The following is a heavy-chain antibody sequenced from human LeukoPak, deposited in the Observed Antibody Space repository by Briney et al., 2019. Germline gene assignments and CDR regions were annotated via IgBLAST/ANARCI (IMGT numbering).Heavy chain of an antibody. D-gene: IGHD3-22*01. CDR1: GGSFSGYY. V-gene: IGHV4-34*01. Sequence: SETLSLTCAVYGGSFSGYYWSWIRQPPGKGLEWIGEINHSGSTNYNPSLKSRVTISVDTSKNQFSLKLSSVTAADTAVYYCAKAALSSMIVGMDVWGKGTTVTVSS. CDR2: INHSGST. CDR3: AKAALSSMIVGMDV. J-gene: IGHJ6*03.